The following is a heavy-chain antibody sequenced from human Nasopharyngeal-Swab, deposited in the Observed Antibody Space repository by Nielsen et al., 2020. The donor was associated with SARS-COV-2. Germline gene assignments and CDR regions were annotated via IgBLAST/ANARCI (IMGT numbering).Heavy chain of an antibody. CDR2: MNPNSGNT. V-gene: IGHV1-8*01. Sequence: ASFKVSCKASGYTFTSYDINWWRQATGQGLEWMGSMNPNSGNTGYAQKFQGRVTMIRNTSISTAYMELSSLRSEDTAVYYCAAQPLVVAATGGFDPWGQGTLVTVSS. CDR1: GYTFTSYD. J-gene: IGHJ5*02. CDR3: AAQPLVVAATGGFDP. D-gene: IGHD2-15*01.